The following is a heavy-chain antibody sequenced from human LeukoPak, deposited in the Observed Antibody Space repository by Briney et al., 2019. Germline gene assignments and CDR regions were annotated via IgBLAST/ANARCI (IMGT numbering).Heavy chain of an antibody. J-gene: IGHJ5*02. CDR3: ARGGVVVPAAIQHTWFDR. V-gene: IGHV4-34*01. Sequence: SETLSLSCAVYGESFSGYYWSWIRQPPGRGLEWIGEIAHSGSTKYNPSLKSRVTISVDASKNQFSLKLTSVTAADTAVYYCARGGVVVPAAIQHTWFDRWGQGTLVTVSS. CDR2: IAHSGST. CDR1: GESFSGYY. D-gene: IGHD2-2*01.